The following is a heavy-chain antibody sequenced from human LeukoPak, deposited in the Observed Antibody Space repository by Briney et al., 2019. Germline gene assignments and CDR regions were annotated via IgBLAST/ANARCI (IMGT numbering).Heavy chain of an antibody. J-gene: IGHJ4*02. D-gene: IGHD1-26*01. V-gene: IGHV3-9*03. CDR2: ISWNSGSI. CDR3: AKDMGGGSYYGGGGFDY. CDR1: GFTFDDYA. Sequence: PGRSLRLSCAASGFTFDDYAMHWVRHAPGKGLEWVSGISWNSGSIAYADSVKGRFTISRDDAKNSLYLQMNSLRAEDMALYYCAKDMGGGSYYGGGGFDYWGQGTLVTVSS.